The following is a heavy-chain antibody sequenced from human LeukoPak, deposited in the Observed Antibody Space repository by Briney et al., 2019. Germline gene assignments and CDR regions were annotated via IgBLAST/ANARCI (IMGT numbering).Heavy chain of an antibody. CDR2: ISSSSYI. V-gene: IGHV3-21*01. J-gene: IGHJ4*02. CDR1: GFTFSSYS. Sequence: GGSLRLSCAASGFTFSSYSMNWGRQAPGKGLEWVSSISSSSYIYYADSVKGRFTISRDNAKNSLYLQMNSLRAEDTAVYYCARDSGAADFDYWGQGTLVTVSS. D-gene: IGHD3-10*01. CDR3: ARDSGAADFDY.